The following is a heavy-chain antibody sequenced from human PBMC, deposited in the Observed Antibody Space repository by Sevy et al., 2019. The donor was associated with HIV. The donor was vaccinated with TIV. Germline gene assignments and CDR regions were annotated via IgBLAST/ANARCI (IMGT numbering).Heavy chain of an antibody. CDR1: GYTLSELS. CDR3: ATAREYYSDNSGYLDY. V-gene: IGHV1-24*01. J-gene: IGHJ4*02. D-gene: IGHD3-22*01. CDR2: FDPDDGET. Sequence: ASVKVSCKVSGYTLSELSMHWVRQPPGKGLEWMGRFDPDDGETIYAQRFQGRVTMTEDKSADTAYMERSSLRSEDTAMYYCATAREYYSDNSGYLDYWGQGTPVTVSS.